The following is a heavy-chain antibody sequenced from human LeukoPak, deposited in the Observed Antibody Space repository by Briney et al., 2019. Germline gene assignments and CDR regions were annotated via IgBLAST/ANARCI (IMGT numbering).Heavy chain of an antibody. CDR2: FYYSGDT. D-gene: IGHD6-19*01. Sequence: SETLSLTCSVSNYSINGAYYWGWIRQPPGKGLEWIGSFYYSGDTYYNPSLKSRVTISVDTSKNEFSLKLSSVTAADTAVYYCARLTMGAVAGTGVDFWGQGTLVSVSS. V-gene: IGHV4-38-2*02. J-gene: IGHJ4*02. CDR3: ARLTMGAVAGTGVDF. CDR1: NYSINGAYY.